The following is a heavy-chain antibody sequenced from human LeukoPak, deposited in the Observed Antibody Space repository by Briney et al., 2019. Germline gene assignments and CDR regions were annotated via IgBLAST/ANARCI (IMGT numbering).Heavy chain of an antibody. CDR3: AKRDYGDFLGLDY. D-gene: IGHD4-17*01. V-gene: IGHV3-48*02. J-gene: IGHJ4*02. CDR2: ISSSNNTI. Sequence: GGSLRLSCAASGFTFSSYSMNWVRQAPGKGLEWVSYISSSNNTIYYADSVKGRFTISRDNAKNSLYLQMNSLRDEDTAVYYCAKRDYGDFLGLDYWGQGALVTVSS. CDR1: GFTFSSYS.